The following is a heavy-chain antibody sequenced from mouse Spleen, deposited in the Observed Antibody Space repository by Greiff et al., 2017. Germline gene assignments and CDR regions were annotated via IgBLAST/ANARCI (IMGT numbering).Heavy chain of an antibody. J-gene: IGHJ4*01. D-gene: IGHD2-1*01. CDR3: ARSRVNAMDY. Sequence: QVQLKESGAELAKPGASVKMSCKASGYTFTSYWMHWVKQRPGQGLEWIGYINPSTGYTEYNQKFKDKATLTADKSSSTAYMELSSLTSEDSAVYYCARSRVNAMDYWGQGTSVTVSS. CDR2: INPSTGYT. V-gene: IGHV1-7*01. CDR1: GYTFTSYW.